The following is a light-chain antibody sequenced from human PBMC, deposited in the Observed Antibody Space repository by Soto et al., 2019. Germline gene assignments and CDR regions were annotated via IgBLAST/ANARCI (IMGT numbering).Light chain of an antibody. CDR1: QGINNY. V-gene: IGKV1-27*01. J-gene: IGKJ3*01. CDR2: DAS. CDR3: QNYDSLPVT. Sequence: DIQMTQSPSSLSASIGDRVTITCRARQGINNYLAWYQQKPGKPPVFLIYDASTLQSGVPSRFSGSGSGTDFTLTINSLQPEDVATYYCQNYDSLPVTFGPGTKVEIK.